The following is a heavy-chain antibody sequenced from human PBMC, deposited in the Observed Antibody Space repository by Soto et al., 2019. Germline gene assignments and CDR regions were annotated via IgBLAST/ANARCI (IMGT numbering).Heavy chain of an antibody. D-gene: IGHD3-3*01. V-gene: IGHV3-30*03. CDR2: ISYDGSNK. J-gene: IGHJ4*02. CDR1: GFTFSSYG. CDR3: ARSGGRFLEWLLD. Sequence: QVQLVESGGGVVQPGRSLRLSCAASGFTFSSYGMHWVRQAPGKGLEWVAVISYDGSNKYYADSVKGRFTISRDNSKNTLYLQMNSLRAEDTAVYYGARSGGRFLEWLLDWGQGTLVTVSS.